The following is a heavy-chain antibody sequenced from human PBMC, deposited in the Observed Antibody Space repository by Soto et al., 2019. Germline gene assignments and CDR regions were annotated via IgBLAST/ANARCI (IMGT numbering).Heavy chain of an antibody. Sequence: GESLKISCKVSGYSFTSYWIGWVRQMPGKGLEWMGIIYPGDSDTRYSPSFQGQVTISADKSISTAYLQWSSLKASDTAMYYCATLGPIAAAGHDAFDIWGQGTMVTV. CDR3: ATLGPIAAAGHDAFDI. V-gene: IGHV5-51*01. CDR1: GYSFTSYW. J-gene: IGHJ3*02. CDR2: IYPGDSDT. D-gene: IGHD6-13*01.